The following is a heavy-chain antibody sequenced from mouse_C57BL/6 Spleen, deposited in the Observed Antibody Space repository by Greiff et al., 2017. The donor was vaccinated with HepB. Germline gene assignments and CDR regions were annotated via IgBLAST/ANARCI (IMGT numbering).Heavy chain of an antibody. CDR1: GFTFSSYA. D-gene: IGHD2-5*01. V-gene: IGHV5-4*01. Sequence: EVQGVESGGGLVKPGGSLKLSCAASGFTFSSYAMSWVRQTPEKRLEWVATISDGGSYTYYPDNVKGRFTISRDNAKNNLYLQMSQLKSEDTAMYYCARVGYYSNYDTMDYWGQGTSVTVSS. J-gene: IGHJ4*01. CDR3: ARVGYYSNYDTMDY. CDR2: ISDGGSYT.